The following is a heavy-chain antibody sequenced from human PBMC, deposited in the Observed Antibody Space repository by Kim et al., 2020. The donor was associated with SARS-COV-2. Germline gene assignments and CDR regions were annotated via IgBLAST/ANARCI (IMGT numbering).Heavy chain of an antibody. D-gene: IGHD3-3*01. J-gene: IGHJ4*02. V-gene: IGHV4-39*01. CDR2: IFYSGST. CDR3: ARSATYYDFWSDYPKYYFDN. CDR1: GGSISTSSYY. Sequence: SETLSLTCTVSGGSISTSSYYWGWIRQPPGKGLEWIGTIFYSGSTYYNPSLKSRVTISVDTSKNQFSLKVTSVTAADTAVYYCARSATYYDFWSDYPKYYFDNWGQDDLVILSS.